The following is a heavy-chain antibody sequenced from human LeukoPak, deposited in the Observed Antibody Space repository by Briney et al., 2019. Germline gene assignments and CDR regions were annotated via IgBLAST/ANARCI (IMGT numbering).Heavy chain of an antibody. J-gene: IGHJ6*02. Sequence: SETLSLTCAVYGGSFSGYYWSWIRQPPGKGLEWIGEINHSGSTNYNPSLKSRVTISVDTSKNQFSLKLSSVTAADTAVYYCARVHRPVYLYYYNYGMDVWGQGTTVTVSS. CDR2: INHSGST. CDR1: GGSFSGYY. V-gene: IGHV4-34*01. D-gene: IGHD3-10*01. CDR3: ARVHRPVYLYYYNYGMDV.